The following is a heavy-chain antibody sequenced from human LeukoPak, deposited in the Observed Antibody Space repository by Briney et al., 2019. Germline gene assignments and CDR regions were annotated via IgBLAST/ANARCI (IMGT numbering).Heavy chain of an antibody. Sequence: GASVKVSCKASGGTFSSYAISWVRRAPGQGLEWMGGIIPIFGTANYAQKFQGRVTITADESTSTAYMELSRLRSDDTAVYYCARGLIPGGYNWFDPWGQGTLVTVSS. V-gene: IGHV1-69*13. J-gene: IGHJ5*02. CDR1: GGTFSSYA. D-gene: IGHD3-16*01. CDR3: ARGLIPGGYNWFDP. CDR2: IIPIFGTA.